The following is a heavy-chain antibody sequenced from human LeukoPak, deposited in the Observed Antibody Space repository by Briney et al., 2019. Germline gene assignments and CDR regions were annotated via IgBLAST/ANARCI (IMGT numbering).Heavy chain of an antibody. V-gene: IGHV3-74*01. CDR3: ARVAVGEYNFHH. CDR1: GFTVSSNY. J-gene: IGHJ4*02. Sequence: GGSLRLSCAASGFTVSSNYMSWVRQAPGKGLVWVSRINPDGSTASYAGSVEGRFTISRDNAKNTLYLQMNSLRAEDTAVYFCARVAVGEYNFHHWGQGTLVTVSS. D-gene: IGHD6-19*01. CDR2: INPDGSTA.